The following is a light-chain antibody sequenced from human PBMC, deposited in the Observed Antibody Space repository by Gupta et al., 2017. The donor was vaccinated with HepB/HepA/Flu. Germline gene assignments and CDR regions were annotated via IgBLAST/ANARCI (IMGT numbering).Light chain of an antibody. J-gene: IGKJ2*02. CDR1: QNINNY. Sequence: DIQMTQSPSSLSASVGDRITITCQASQNINNYLNWYQQKPGKAPKLLIYDASNLETGVPSRFSGGGSGTDFTFTISSLQPEDIATYYCQQDDNLPCTFGQGTKVDIK. CDR2: DAS. V-gene: IGKV1-33*01. CDR3: QQDDNLPCT.